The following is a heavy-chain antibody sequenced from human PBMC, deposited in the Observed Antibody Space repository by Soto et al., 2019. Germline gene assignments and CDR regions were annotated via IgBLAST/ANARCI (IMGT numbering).Heavy chain of an antibody. CDR3: ASSTSNYYYYYGMDV. CDR2: IYPGDSDT. J-gene: IGHJ6*02. CDR1: GYSFTSYW. V-gene: IGHV5-51*03. Sequence: PGKSLKISCTGSGYSFTSYWIGWVRQLPGKGLEWMGIIYPGDSDTRYSPSFQGQVTISADKSISTAYLQWSSLKASDTAMYYCASSTSNYYYYYGMDVWGQGTTVTVSS. D-gene: IGHD2-2*01.